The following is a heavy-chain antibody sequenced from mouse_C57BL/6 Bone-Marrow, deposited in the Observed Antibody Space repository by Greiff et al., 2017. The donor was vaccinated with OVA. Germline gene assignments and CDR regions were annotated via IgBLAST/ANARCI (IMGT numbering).Heavy chain of an antibody. Sequence: EVQLQQSGAELVRPGASVKLSCTASGFNIKDYYMHWVKQRPEQGLEWIGRIDPEDGDTEYAPKFPGKATMTADTSSNTSYLQLSSLTSEDTAVYYWTTWTYYSNCGFAYWGQGTRVTVSA. CDR1: GFNIKDYY. V-gene: IGHV14-1*01. CDR2: IDPEDGDT. D-gene: IGHD2-5*01. J-gene: IGHJ3*01. CDR3: TTWTYYSNCGFAY.